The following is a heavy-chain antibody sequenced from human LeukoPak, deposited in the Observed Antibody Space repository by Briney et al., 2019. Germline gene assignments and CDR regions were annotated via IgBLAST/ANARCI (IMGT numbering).Heavy chain of an antibody. Sequence: PGGSLRLSCAASGFTFSSYSMNWVRQAPGKGLEWVSSISSSSSYIYYADSVKGRFTISRDNAKNSLYLQMNSLRAEDTAVYYCAREAGYYDSSGYYYAFDYWGQGTLVTVSS. CDR3: AREAGYYDSSGYYYAFDY. CDR2: ISSSSSYI. D-gene: IGHD3-22*01. CDR1: GFTFSSYS. J-gene: IGHJ4*02. V-gene: IGHV3-21*01.